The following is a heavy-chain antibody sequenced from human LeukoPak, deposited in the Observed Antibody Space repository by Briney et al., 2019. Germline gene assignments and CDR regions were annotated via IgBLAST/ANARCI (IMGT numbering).Heavy chain of an antibody. D-gene: IGHD3-22*01. Sequence: GRSLRLSCTASGFTFSSYGMHWVRQAPGKGLEWVAVISHDGSNEYYADSVKGRFTISRDNSKNTLYLQMNSLRVEDTAVYYCAKVNYYDSSGYLDYWGRGTLVTVSS. CDR1: GFTFSSYG. J-gene: IGHJ4*02. V-gene: IGHV3-30*18. CDR2: ISHDGSNE. CDR3: AKVNYYDSSGYLDY.